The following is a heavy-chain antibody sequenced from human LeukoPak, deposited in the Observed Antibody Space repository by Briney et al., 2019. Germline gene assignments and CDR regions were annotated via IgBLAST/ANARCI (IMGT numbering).Heavy chain of an antibody. Sequence: GGSLRLSCAASGFTFSSYSMNWVRQAPGKGLEWVSSISSSSSYIYYADSLKGRFTVSRDNAKNSLYLQMNSLRAEDTAVYYCARALEYSSSSYYYYMDVWGKGTTVTVSS. CDR2: ISSSSSYI. CDR1: GFTFSSYS. CDR3: ARALEYSSSSYYYYMDV. D-gene: IGHD6-6*01. V-gene: IGHV3-21*01. J-gene: IGHJ6*03.